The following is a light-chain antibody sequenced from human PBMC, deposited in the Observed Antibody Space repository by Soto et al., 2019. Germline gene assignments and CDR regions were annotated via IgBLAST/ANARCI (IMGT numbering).Light chain of an antibody. V-gene: IGKV1-27*01. CDR2: AAS. CDR1: QGISNY. Sequence: DIEMTQSPSSLSASVGDRVTITCRASQGISNYLAWYQQKPGKVPKLLIFAASTLQSGVPSRFSGSGSGTDFSLTISSLQHEDVATYYCQKYNSAPPPFGQGTKLEIK. CDR3: QKYNSAPPP. J-gene: IGKJ2*01.